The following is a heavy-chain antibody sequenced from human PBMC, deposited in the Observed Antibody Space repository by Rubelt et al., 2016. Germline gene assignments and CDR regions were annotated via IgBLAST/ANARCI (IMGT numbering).Heavy chain of an antibody. D-gene: IGHD1-14*01. V-gene: IGHV3-30*02. CDR1: GFTFSGYG. Sequence: GGGVAQPGGSLRLSCAASGFTFSGYGMHWVRQAPGKGLEWVAFIRNDGSNEYYADSVKGRFTISRDNSKNTLYLQMNSLRAEDTAIYYCARKPGGFDYWGQGTLVTVSS. CDR2: IRNDGSNE. J-gene: IGHJ4*02. CDR3: ARKPGGFDY.